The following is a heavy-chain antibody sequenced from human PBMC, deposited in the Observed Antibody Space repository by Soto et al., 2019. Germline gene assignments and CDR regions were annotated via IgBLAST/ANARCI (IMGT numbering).Heavy chain of an antibody. V-gene: IGHV3-30-3*01. J-gene: IGHJ4*02. CDR1: GFTFSSYA. Sequence: GGSLRLSCAASGFTFSSYAMHWVRQAPGKGLEWVAVISYDGSNKYYADSVKGRFTISKDNSKTTLYLQMNSLRAEDTAVYYCARGSTYYYDSSGYKHWGQGTLVTVSS. CDR2: ISYDGSNK. CDR3: ARGSTYYYDSSGYKH. D-gene: IGHD3-22*01.